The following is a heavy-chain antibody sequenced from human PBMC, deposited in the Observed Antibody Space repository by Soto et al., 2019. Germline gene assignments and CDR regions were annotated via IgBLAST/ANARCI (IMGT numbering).Heavy chain of an antibody. CDR1: DGSISSGGYY. D-gene: IGHD3-10*01. CDR3: ARDGVNMVRGVINHWFDP. J-gene: IGHJ5*02. V-gene: IGHV4-31*03. Sequence: NPSETLSLTCTVSDGSISSGGYYWSWIRQHPGKGLEWIGYIYYSGSTYYNPSLKSRVTISVDTSKNQFSLKLSSVTAADTAVYYCARDGVNMVRGVINHWFDPWGQGTLVTVS. CDR2: IYYSGST.